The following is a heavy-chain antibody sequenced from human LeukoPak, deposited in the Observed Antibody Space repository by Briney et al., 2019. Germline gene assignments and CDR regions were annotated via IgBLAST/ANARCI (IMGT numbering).Heavy chain of an antibody. V-gene: IGHV3-74*01. CDR2: INSDGSST. CDR1: GFTFSSYW. J-gene: IGHJ3*02. Sequence: GGSLRLSCAASGFTFSSYWMHWVRQAPGKGLVWVSRINSDGSSTSYADSVKGRFTISRDNAKHTLYLQMNSLRAEDTAVYYCARVNRQSMVRGVSNGAFDIWGQGTMVTVSS. CDR3: ARVNRQSMVRGVSNGAFDI. D-gene: IGHD3-10*01.